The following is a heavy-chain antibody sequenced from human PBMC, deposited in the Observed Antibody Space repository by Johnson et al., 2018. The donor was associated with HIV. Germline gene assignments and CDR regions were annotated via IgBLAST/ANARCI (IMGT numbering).Heavy chain of an antibody. CDR2: ITGSGVTT. V-gene: IGHV3-23*04. CDR3: ATIMSYYGRGAFDI. D-gene: IGHD3-10*01. CDR1: GFTFSKYA. Sequence: VQLVESGGGLVQPGGSLRLSCAASGFTFSKYAMTWVRQAPGKGLEWVSSITGSGVTTYYTNSVKGRFTISRDNSKLFLQMNSLRAEDTAVYYCATIMSYYGRGAFDIWGQGTVVTVSS. J-gene: IGHJ3*02.